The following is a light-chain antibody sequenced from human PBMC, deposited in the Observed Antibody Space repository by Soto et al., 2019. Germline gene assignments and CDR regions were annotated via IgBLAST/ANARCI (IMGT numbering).Light chain of an antibody. CDR1: SSDGGGYNY. CDR3: SSYPSTRPYV. J-gene: IGLJ1*01. V-gene: IGLV2-14*01. CDR2: VVS. Sequence: QSVLAQPASGSGSPGQSVTISCTGTSSDGGGYNYVSWYRQLPGEAPKLIIYVVSDRPSGVSDRFSGSKSGDTASLTVSGLQAEDAADYYCSSYPSTRPYVLGTRTKGTVL.